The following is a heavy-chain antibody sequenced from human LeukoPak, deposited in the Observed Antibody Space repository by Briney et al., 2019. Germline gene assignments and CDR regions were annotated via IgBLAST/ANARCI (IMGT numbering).Heavy chain of an antibody. J-gene: IGHJ4*02. CDR3: ARVVVGTINY. D-gene: IGHD2-21*01. CDR1: GGSIRSDC. V-gene: IGHV4-59*01. Sequence: SETLSLTCTVSGGSIRSDCWSWIRQPPGKGPEWIGYIYYSGSTNYNPSLKSRVAISVDTPKNQFSLKLNSVTAADTAVYCCARVVVGTINYWGQGTLVTVSS. CDR2: IYYSGST.